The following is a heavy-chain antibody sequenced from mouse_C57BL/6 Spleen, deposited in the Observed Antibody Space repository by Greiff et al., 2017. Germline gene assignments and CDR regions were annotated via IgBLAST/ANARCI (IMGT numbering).Heavy chain of an antibody. V-gene: IGHV1-69*01. CDR2: IDPSDSYT. J-gene: IGHJ2*01. D-gene: IGHD1-1*01. CDR3: AKGTTVDYFDY. Sequence: VQLQQSGAELVMPGASVKLSCKASGYTFTSYWMHWVKQRPGQGLEWIGEIDPSDSYTNYNQKFKGKSTLTVDKSSSTAYMQLSSLTSEDSAVYYCAKGTTVDYFDYWGQGTTLTVSS. CDR1: GYTFTSYW.